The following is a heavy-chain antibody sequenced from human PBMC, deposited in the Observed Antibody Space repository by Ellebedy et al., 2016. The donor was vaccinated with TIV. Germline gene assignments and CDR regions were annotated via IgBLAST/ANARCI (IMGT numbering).Heavy chain of an antibody. CDR2: ISYDGSNK. CDR3: AKGCGYSSSWFNP. D-gene: IGHD6-13*01. CDR1: GFTFSSYG. J-gene: IGHJ5*02. V-gene: IGHV3-30*18. Sequence: GESLKISXAASGFTFSSYGMHWVRQAPGKGLEWVAVISYDGSNKYYADSVKGRFTISRDNSKNTLYLQMNSLRAEDTAVYYCAKGCGYSSSWFNPWGQGTLVTVSS.